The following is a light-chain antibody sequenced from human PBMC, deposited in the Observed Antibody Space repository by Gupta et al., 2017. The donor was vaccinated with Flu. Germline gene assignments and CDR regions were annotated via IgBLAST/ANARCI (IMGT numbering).Light chain of an antibody. CDR2: EVS. CDR3: SSCKSGSTRRV. CDR1: SSDVADYHY. Sequence: QSALTQPASVSGSPGQSITNSCTGTSSDVADYHYVSWYQQHPETAPKLMMYEVSNRPSGVSNRFSGSKSGTTASLNITGLQAEDEADYYCSSCKSGSTRRVFGGGTELTVL. V-gene: IGLV2-14*01. J-gene: IGLJ3*02.